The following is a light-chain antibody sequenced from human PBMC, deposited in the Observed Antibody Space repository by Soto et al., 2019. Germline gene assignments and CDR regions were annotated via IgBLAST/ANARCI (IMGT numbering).Light chain of an antibody. CDR2: GNS. CDR3: QSYASSLRGYV. Sequence: QSVLTQPPSVSGAPGQRVTISCTGSSSNIGAGYDVHWYQQLPGTAPKLLIYGNSNRPSGVPDRFSGSKSGTSASLAITGLQAEDEADYYCQSYASSLRGYVFGTGTKVTVL. CDR1: SSNIGAGYD. J-gene: IGLJ1*01. V-gene: IGLV1-40*01.